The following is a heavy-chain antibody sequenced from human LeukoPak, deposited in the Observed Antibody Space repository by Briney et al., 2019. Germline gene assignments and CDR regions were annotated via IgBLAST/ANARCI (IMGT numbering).Heavy chain of an antibody. J-gene: IGHJ4*02. Sequence: GGSLRLSCAASGFTFSSYSMNWVRQAPGKGLEWVSYISSSSSTIYYADSVKGRFTISRDNAKNSLYLQMNSLRAEDTALYYCAKALRGFDYWGQGTLVTVSS. V-gene: IGHV3-48*01. CDR1: GFTFSSYS. CDR3: AKALRGFDY. CDR2: ISSSSSTI.